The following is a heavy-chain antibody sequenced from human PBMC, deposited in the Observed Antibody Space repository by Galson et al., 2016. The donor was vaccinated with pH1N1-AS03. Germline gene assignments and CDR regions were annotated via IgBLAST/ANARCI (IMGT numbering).Heavy chain of an antibody. D-gene: IGHD5/OR15-5a*01. CDR1: GFRLTSIA. CDR3: AKDRVYDDSQWVFDY. CDR2: VVTSGDT. J-gene: IGHJ4*02. V-gene: IGHV3-23*01. Sequence: SLRLSCAASGFRLTSIAMTWVRQAPGKGLEWVSGVVTSGDTYFADSVKGRFSISRDDSKNTMYLQMDILGVEDTAIYYCAKDRVYDDSQWVFDYWGQGNPVTVSS.